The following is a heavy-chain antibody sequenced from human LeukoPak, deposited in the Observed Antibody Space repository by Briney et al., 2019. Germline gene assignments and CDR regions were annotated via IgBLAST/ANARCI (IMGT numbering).Heavy chain of an antibody. CDR3: AISSLAVTGYYYYMDV. J-gene: IGHJ6*03. D-gene: IGHD2-15*01. CDR2: IIPIFGTE. V-gene: IGHV1-69*05. Sequence: SVKLSCKASGGTFSSYAISWVRQAPGQGLEWMGEIIPIFGTENYAQTFQGRVTITTDESTNTAYMHLSSLRSEDTAVYYCAISSLAVTGYYYYMDVWGKGTTVTVS. CDR1: GGTFSSYA.